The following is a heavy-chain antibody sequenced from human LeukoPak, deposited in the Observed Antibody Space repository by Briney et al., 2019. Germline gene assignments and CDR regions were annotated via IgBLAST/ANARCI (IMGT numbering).Heavy chain of an antibody. Sequence: PSETLSLTCTVSGGSISSYYWSWIRQPPGKGLEWIGYIYYSGSTNYNPSLKSRLTISVDASKIQFFLKLSSVTATDTAVYYCASLTTVTQGYFDSWGQGTLVTVSS. CDR2: IYYSGST. J-gene: IGHJ4*02. D-gene: IGHD4-17*01. V-gene: IGHV4-59*08. CDR1: GGSISSYY. CDR3: ASLTTVTQGYFDS.